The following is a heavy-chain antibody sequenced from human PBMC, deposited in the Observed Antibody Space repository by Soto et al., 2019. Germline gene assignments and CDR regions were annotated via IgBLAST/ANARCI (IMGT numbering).Heavy chain of an antibody. CDR2: ISGSGGST. J-gene: IGHJ5*02. V-gene: IGHV3-23*01. D-gene: IGHD3-10*01. Sequence: GGSLRLSCAASGFTFSSYAMSWVRQAPGKGLEWVSAISGSGGSTYYADSVKGRFTISRDNSKNTLYLQMNSLRAEDTAVYYCAKDSGGKYYYGSGSYFGRFDPWGQGTLVTVSS. CDR3: AKDSGGKYYYGSGSYFGRFDP. CDR1: GFTFSSYA.